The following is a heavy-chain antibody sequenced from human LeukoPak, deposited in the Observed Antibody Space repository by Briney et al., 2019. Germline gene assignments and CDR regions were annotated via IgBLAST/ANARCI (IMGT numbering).Heavy chain of an antibody. J-gene: IGHJ4*02. V-gene: IGHV4-39*01. D-gene: IGHD3-10*01. CDR3: ASLMIRGLDKFDY. CDR2: IYYSGST. Sequence: IGSIYYSGSTYFNPSLKSRVTISLDTSKNQLSLKLGSMTAADTAVYYCASLMIRGLDKFDYWGQGILVTVSS.